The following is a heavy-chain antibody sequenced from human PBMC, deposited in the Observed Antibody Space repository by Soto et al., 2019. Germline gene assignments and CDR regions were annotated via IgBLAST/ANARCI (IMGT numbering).Heavy chain of an antibody. CDR3: AKQIRREWEQPTYYGMDV. J-gene: IGHJ6*02. D-gene: IGHD1-26*01. CDR2: ISYDGSNK. V-gene: IGHV3-30*18. CDR1: GFTFSSYG. Sequence: QVQLVESGGGVVQPGRSLRLSCAASGFTFSSYGMHWVRQAPGKGLEWVAVISYDGSNKYYADSVKGRFTISRDNSKNTLYLQMNSLRAEDTAVYYCAKQIRREWEQPTYYGMDVWGQGTTVTVSS.